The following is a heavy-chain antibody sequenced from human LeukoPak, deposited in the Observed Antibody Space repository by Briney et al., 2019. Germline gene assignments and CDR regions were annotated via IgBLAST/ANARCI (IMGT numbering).Heavy chain of an antibody. CDR3: ARVTDVVVPAASFDP. V-gene: IGHV1-2*02. CDR2: INPNSGGT. Sequence: GASVKVFCKASGYTFTGYYMHWVRQAPGQGLEWMGWINPNSGGTNYAQKFQGRVTMTRDTSISTAYMELSRLRSDDTAVYYCARVTDVVVPAASFDPWGQGTLVTVSS. J-gene: IGHJ5*02. D-gene: IGHD2-2*01. CDR1: GYTFTGYY.